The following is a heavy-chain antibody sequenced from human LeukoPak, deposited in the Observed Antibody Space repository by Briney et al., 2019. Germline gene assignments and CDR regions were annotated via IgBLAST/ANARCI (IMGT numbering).Heavy chain of an antibody. J-gene: IGHJ4*02. Sequence: SETLSLTRAVYGGSFSGYYWSWIRQPPGKGLEWIGEINHSGSTNYNPSLKSRVTISVDTSKNQFSLKLSSVTAADTAVYYCARFTAAAEGFDYWGQGTLVTVSS. V-gene: IGHV4-34*01. CDR3: ARFTAAAEGFDY. CDR2: INHSGST. D-gene: IGHD6-13*01. CDR1: GGSFSGYY.